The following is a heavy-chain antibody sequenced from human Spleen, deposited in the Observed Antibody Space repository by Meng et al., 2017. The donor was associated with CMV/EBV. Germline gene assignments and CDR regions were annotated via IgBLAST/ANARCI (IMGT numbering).Heavy chain of an antibody. Sequence: SETLSLTCTVSGGSIGSYYWSWVRQPPGKRLEWIGYLYYDGSTNYNPSLKSRVTISRDTSKNQFSLKLSSVTAADTAVYYCARVYSSGWYEGGDYYFDYWGQGTLVTVSS. CDR2: LYYDGST. J-gene: IGHJ4*02. V-gene: IGHV4-59*08. D-gene: IGHD6-19*01. CDR1: GGSIGSYY. CDR3: ARVYSSGWYEGGDYYFDY.